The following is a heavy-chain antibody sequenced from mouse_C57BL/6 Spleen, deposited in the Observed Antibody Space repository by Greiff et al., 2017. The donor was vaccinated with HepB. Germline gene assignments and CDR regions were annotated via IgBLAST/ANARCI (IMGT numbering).Heavy chain of an antibody. Sequence: EVQLVESGAELVRPGASVKLSCTASGFNIKDDYMHWVKQRPEQGLEWIGWIDPENGDTEYASKFQGKATITADTYSNTAYLQLSSLPSEDTAVYYCTKGGNHPFAYWGQGTLVTVSA. J-gene: IGHJ3*01. V-gene: IGHV14-4*01. CDR2: IDPENGDT. CDR3: TKGGNHPFAY. D-gene: IGHD2-1*01. CDR1: GFNIKDDY.